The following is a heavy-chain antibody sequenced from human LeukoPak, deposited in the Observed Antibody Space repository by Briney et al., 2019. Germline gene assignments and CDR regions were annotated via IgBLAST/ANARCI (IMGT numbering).Heavy chain of an antibody. CDR1: GFTFSSYW. CDR3: ASPYIPSSGWYYYYYGMDV. Sequence: SGGSLRLSCAASGFTFSSYWMSWVRQAPGKGLEWVANIKQDGSEKYYVDSVKGRFTISRDNAKNSLYLQMNSLRAEDTAVYYCASPYIPSSGWYYYYYGMDVWGQGTTVTVSS. CDR2: IKQDGSEK. J-gene: IGHJ6*02. D-gene: IGHD6-19*01. V-gene: IGHV3-7*01.